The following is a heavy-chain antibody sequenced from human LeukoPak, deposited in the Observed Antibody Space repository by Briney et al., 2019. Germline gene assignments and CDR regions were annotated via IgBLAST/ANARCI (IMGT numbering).Heavy chain of an antibody. CDR1: GFTFSSYG. CDR2: ITNSGGST. Sequence: GGSLRLSCAASGFTFSSYGMHWVRQAPGKGLEWVSGITNSGGSTYYADSVKGRFTISRDNSKNTLYLQMNSLRAEDTAVYYCATSGSYYRFEYWGQGTLVTVSS. J-gene: IGHJ4*02. D-gene: IGHD1-26*01. V-gene: IGHV3-NL1*01. CDR3: ATSGSYYRFEY.